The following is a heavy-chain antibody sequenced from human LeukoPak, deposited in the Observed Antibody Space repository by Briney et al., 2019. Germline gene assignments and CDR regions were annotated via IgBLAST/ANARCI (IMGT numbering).Heavy chain of an antibody. Sequence: PGRSLRLSCAASGFTFSSYAMHWVRQAPGKGLEWVAVISYDGSNKYYADSVKGRFTISRDNSKNTLYLQMNSLRAEDTAAYYCARKPNYYDSSGYYYGNYYYYGMDVWGQGTTVTVSS. J-gene: IGHJ6*02. CDR3: ARKPNYYDSSGYYYGNYYYYGMDV. CDR1: GFTFSSYA. V-gene: IGHV3-30-3*01. D-gene: IGHD3-22*01. CDR2: ISYDGSNK.